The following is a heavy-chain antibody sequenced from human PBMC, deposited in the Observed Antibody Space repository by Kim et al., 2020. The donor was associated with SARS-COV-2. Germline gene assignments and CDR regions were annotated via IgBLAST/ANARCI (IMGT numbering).Heavy chain of an antibody. CDR2: IYYSGST. CDR1: GGSVSSGSYY. D-gene: IGHD3-10*01. Sequence: SETLSLTCSVSGGSVSSGSYYWSWIRQPPGKGLEWIGYIYYSGSTNHNPSLKSRVTISVDTSKNQFSLKLNSVTAADTAVYYCARRTPNYFGSGSYYY. V-gene: IGHV4-61*01. CDR3: ARRTPNYFGSGSYYY. J-gene: IGHJ6*01.